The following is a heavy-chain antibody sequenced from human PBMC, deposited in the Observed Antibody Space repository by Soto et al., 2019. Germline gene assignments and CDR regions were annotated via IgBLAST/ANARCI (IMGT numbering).Heavy chain of an antibody. J-gene: IGHJ4*02. CDR1: GGSISGYY. CDR2: ISYSGTT. V-gene: IGHV4-59*01. D-gene: IGHD6-19*01. Sequence: PLETLSLTCTVSGGSISGYYWSWIPQPPGKGLEWIGYISYSGTTNYNPSLKSRATISVDTSKNQFSLKLSSVTAADTAVYYCARDQGGGWSNIDYWGQGTLVTVSS. CDR3: ARDQGGGWSNIDY.